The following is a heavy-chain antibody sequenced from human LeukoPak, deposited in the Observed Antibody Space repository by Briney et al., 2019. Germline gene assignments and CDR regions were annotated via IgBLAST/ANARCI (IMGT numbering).Heavy chain of an antibody. D-gene: IGHD3-22*01. CDR3: ARDRSRNYYDSSGYHLGY. CDR2: INAGNGNT. J-gene: IGHJ4*02. CDR1: GYIFTSYA. Sequence: GASVKVSCKASGYIFTSYAMHWVRQAPGQRLEWMGWINAGNGNTKYSQKFQGRVTITRDASASTAYMELSSLGSEDTAVYYCARDRSRNYYDSSGYHLGYWGQGTLVTVSS. V-gene: IGHV1-3*01.